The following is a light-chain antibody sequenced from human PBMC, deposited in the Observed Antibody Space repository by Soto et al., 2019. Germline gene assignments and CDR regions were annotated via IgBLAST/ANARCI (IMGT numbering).Light chain of an antibody. V-gene: IGLV3-25*02. J-gene: IGLJ2*01. CDR1: PLPKQY. CDR3: QSADSSGASVV. Sequence: SYELTQPPSVSVSPGQTARITCSGDPLPKQYAYWYQQRPGQAPILLIYKDSERPSGIPDRFSGSSSGTTVTLTISGVQEEDGAVYYCQSADSSGASVVFGGGTKLTVL. CDR2: KDS.